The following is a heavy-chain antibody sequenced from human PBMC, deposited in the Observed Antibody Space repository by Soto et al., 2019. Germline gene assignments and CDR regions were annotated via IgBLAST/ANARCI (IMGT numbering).Heavy chain of an antibody. CDR2: IWYDGSNK. CDR3: ARDQVLRYFDWFPVGSQYYGMDV. CDR1: GFTFSSYG. D-gene: IGHD3-9*01. J-gene: IGHJ6*02. Sequence: GGSLRLSCAASGFTFSSYGMHWVRQAPGKGLEWVAVIWYDGSNKYYADSVKGRFTISRDNSKNTLYLQMNSLRAEDTAVYYCARDQVLRYFDWFPVGSQYYGMDVWGQGTTVTVSS. V-gene: IGHV3-33*01.